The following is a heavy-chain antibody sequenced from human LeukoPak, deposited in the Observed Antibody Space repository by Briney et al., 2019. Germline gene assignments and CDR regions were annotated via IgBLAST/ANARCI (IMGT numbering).Heavy chain of an antibody. Sequence: GGSLRLSCAASGFTFSSYAMHWVRQAPGKGLEWVAVISYDGSNKYYADSVKGRFTISRDNSKNPLYLQMNSLRAEDTAVYYCARGDIVLMVYYHYFDYWGQGTLVTVSS. J-gene: IGHJ4*02. CDR3: ARGDIVLMVYYHYFDY. V-gene: IGHV3-30*04. D-gene: IGHD2-8*01. CDR2: ISYDGSNK. CDR1: GFTFSSYA.